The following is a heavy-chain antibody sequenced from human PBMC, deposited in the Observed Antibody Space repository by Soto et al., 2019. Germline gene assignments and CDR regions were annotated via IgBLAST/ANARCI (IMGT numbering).Heavy chain of an antibody. CDR2: INHSGST. D-gene: IGHD3-10*01. J-gene: IGHJ5*02. Sequence: SETLSLTCAVYGGSFSGYYWSWIRQPPGKGLEWIGEINHSGSTNYNPSLKSRVTISVDTSKNQFSLKLSSVTAADTAVYYCAALGFGEPKPWFDPWGQGTLVTVSS. CDR3: AALGFGEPKPWFDP. V-gene: IGHV4-34*01. CDR1: GGSFSGYY.